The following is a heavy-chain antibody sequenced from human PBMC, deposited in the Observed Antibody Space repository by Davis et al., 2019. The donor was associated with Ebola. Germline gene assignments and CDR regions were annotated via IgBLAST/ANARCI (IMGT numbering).Heavy chain of an antibody. J-gene: IGHJ5*02. CDR2: ISAFNDNT. D-gene: IGHD2-15*01. CDR3: ARDVVVVAATDWFDP. Sequence: ASVKVSCKASGYTFTSYGISWVRQAPGQGLEWMGWISAFNDNTNYAQKFQGRVTMTTDTSTSTAYMELRSLRSDDTAVYYCARDVVVVAATDWFDPWGQGTLVTVSS. CDR1: GYTFTSYG. V-gene: IGHV1-18*01.